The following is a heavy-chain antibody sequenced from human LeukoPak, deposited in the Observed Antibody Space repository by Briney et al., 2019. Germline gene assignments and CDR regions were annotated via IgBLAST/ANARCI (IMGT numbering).Heavy chain of an antibody. D-gene: IGHD1-26*01. Sequence: GGSLRLSCAASGFTFSSYSMNWVRQAPGKGLEWVSSVSSSSSYIYYADSVKGRFTISRDNAKNSLYLQMNSLRAEDTAVYYCASSSRWELILDYWGQGTLVTVSS. CDR1: GFTFSSYS. CDR2: VSSSSSYI. V-gene: IGHV3-21*01. CDR3: ASSSRWELILDY. J-gene: IGHJ4*02.